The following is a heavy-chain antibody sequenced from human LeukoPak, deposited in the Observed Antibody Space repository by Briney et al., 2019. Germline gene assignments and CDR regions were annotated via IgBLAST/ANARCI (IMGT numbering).Heavy chain of an antibody. D-gene: IGHD3-10*01. CDR1: GYPFSAHF. J-gene: IGHJ4*02. Sequence: ASVRVSCKASGYPFSAHFLNWVRQAPGQGLEWMGNIDTTTGNPKYAQDFTGRFVFSLDTSVSTAYLQITSLKADDTAAYYCVRGTPTPGMDYWGQGTQVTVSS. CDR3: VRGTPTPGMDY. V-gene: IGHV7-4-1*02. CDR2: IDTTTGNP.